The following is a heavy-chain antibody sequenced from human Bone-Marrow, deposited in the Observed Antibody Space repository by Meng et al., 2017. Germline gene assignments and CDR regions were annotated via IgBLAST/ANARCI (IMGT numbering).Heavy chain of an antibody. V-gene: IGHV4-39*07. Sequence: SETLSLTCTVSGGSISSSSYYWGWIRQPPGKGLEWIGSIYYSGSTYYNPSLKSRVTISVDTSKNQFSLKLSSVTAADTAVYYCARDNVLLWFGEVRREYYFDYWGQGTLVNVSS. CDR1: GGSISSSSYY. D-gene: IGHD3-10*01. CDR2: IYYSGST. J-gene: IGHJ4*02. CDR3: ARDNVLLWFGEVRREYYFDY.